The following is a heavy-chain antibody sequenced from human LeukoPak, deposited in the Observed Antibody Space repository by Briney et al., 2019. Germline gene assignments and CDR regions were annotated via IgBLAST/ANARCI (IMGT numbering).Heavy chain of an antibody. CDR3: ATGIRFLEWSPRV. J-gene: IGHJ4*02. D-gene: IGHD3-3*01. Sequence: ASVKVSCKVSGYTLTELSMHWVRQAPGQGLEWMGGFDPEDGETIYAQKFQGRVTMTEDTSTDTAYMELSSLRSEDTAVYYCATGIRFLEWSPRVWGQGSLVTVSS. CDR1: GYTLTELS. CDR2: FDPEDGET. V-gene: IGHV1-24*01.